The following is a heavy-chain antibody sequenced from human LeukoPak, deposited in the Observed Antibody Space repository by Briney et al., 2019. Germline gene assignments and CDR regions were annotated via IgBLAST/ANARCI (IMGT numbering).Heavy chain of an antibody. Sequence: PGGSLRLSSAASRFTFSSDTMNSVREAPGHGLVWVSYISSGGGSIFYADSVKGRFYISRDNAKNSLYLQMNSLRDDDTAVYFCAREVRGTYLDYWGQGTLVTVSS. CDR1: RFTFSSDT. CDR3: AREVRGTYLDY. V-gene: IGHV3-48*02. J-gene: IGHJ4*02. D-gene: IGHD4/OR15-4a*01. CDR2: ISSGGGSI.